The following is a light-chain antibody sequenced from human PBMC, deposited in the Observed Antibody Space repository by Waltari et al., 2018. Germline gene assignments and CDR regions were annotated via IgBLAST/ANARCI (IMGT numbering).Light chain of an antibody. CDR1: SSDAGGYDL. Sequence: QSALTQPPSASGSLGQSVAISCTGTSSDAGGYDLVPWSQQHPGKAPKLIISEVNKRPSGVPDRFSGSKSGNTASLTVSGLQAEDEADYYCTSYAGSNNLPFGGGTKLTVL. V-gene: IGLV2-8*01. CDR3: TSYAGSNNLP. J-gene: IGLJ2*01. CDR2: EVN.